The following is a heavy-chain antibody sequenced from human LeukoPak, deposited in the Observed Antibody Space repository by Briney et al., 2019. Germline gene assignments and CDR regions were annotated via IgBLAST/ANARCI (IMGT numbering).Heavy chain of an antibody. Sequence: ASVKVSCKAAGYTFTGYYMFWVRQAPGQGLEWMGRINPNSGGTNYAQKFQGRVTMTRDTSISTAYMELSRLRSDDTAVYYCARVKSWGSNYFDYWGQGTLVTVSS. D-gene: IGHD7-27*01. V-gene: IGHV1-2*06. CDR3: ARVKSWGSNYFDY. CDR1: GYTFTGYY. J-gene: IGHJ4*02. CDR2: INPNSGGT.